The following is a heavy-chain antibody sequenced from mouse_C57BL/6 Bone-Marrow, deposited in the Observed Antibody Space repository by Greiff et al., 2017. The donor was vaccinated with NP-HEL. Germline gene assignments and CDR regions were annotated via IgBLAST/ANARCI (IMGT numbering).Heavy chain of an antibody. CDR2: IHPNSGST. V-gene: IGHV1-64*01. CDR3: ARYYYYGSSYVDYAMDY. CDR1: GYTFTSYW. J-gene: IGHJ4*01. Sequence: VQLQQPGAELVKPGASVKLSCKASGYTFTSYWMHWVKQRPGQGLEWIGMIHPNSGSTNYNEKFKSKATLTVDKSSSTAYMQLSSLTSEDSAVYYCARYYYYGSSYVDYAMDYWGQGTSVTVSS. D-gene: IGHD1-1*01.